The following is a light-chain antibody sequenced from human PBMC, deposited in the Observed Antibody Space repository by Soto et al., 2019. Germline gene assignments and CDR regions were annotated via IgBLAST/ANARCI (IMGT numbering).Light chain of an antibody. J-gene: IGKJ2*01. CDR1: QSVSSSF. Sequence: PGERATLSCRASQSVSSSFLAWYQQKPGQAPRLLIYGASSRATGIPDRFSGSVSGTVFTLTISRLEPEDFAVYYCQQSGGSLYTFGQGTKLEIK. CDR3: QQSGGSLYT. V-gene: IGKV3-20*01. CDR2: GAS.